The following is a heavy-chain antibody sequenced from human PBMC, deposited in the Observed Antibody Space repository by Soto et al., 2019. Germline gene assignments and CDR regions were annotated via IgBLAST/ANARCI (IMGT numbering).Heavy chain of an antibody. D-gene: IGHD6-13*01. CDR1: GFTFSNAW. J-gene: IGHJ3*02. CDR3: TTDRGSCWYGPYDAFDI. Sequence: GGSLRLSCAASGFTFSNAWMSWVRQAPGKGLEWVGRIKSKTDGGTTDYAAPVKGRFTISRDDSKNTLYLQMNSLKTEDTAVYYCTTDRGSCWYGPYDAFDIWGQGTMVTVSS. V-gene: IGHV3-15*01. CDR2: IKSKTDGGTT.